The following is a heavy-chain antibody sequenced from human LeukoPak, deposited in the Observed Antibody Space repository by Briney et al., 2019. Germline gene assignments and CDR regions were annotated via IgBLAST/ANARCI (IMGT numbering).Heavy chain of an antibody. D-gene: IGHD3-22*01. V-gene: IGHV3-23*01. CDR1: EFTFSSYA. J-gene: IGHJ4*02. Sequence: GGSLRLSCAASEFTFSSYAMSWVRQAPGKGLEWVSTISGSGGSTYYADSVKGRFTISRDNSKNTLYLQMNSLRAEDTAVYYCAKDPHYDSSGYCGYWGQGTLVTVSS. CDR2: ISGSGGST. CDR3: AKDPHYDSSGYCGY.